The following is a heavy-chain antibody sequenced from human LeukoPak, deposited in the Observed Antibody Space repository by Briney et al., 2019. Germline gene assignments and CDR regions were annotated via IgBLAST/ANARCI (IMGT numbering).Heavy chain of an antibody. J-gene: IGHJ5*01. CDR3: AKVLWSGKFNNWFDS. V-gene: IGHV3-30*02. Sequence: TGGSLRLSCAASGFTFSNYGMHWVRQAPGKGLEWVTFIRYDESDKYYADSVKGRFTISRDNFKNTLYLQMTSLRVEDTAVYYCAKVLWSGKFNNWFDSWGHGTLVTVSS. CDR1: GFTFSNYG. D-gene: IGHD3-10*01. CDR2: IRYDESDK.